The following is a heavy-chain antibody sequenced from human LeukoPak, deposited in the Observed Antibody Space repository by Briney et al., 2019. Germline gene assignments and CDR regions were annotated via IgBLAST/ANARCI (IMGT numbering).Heavy chain of an antibody. J-gene: IGHJ4*02. D-gene: IGHD2-21*01. V-gene: IGHV1-8*01. CDR1: GYTFTSYD. CDR2: MNPNSGST. Sequence: GASVKVSCKASGYTFTSYDINWVRQAPGQGLEWMGWMNPNSGSTGYAQKFQGRVTMTRSTSITTAYMELSSLRFDDTAVYYCTRSVRNGHIDYWGQGTLVTVSS. CDR3: TRSVRNGHIDY.